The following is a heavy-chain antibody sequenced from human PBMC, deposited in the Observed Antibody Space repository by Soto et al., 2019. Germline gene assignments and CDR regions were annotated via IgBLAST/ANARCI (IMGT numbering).Heavy chain of an antibody. J-gene: IGHJ5*02. CDR3: AKDGPDYGGNPWNRFDP. V-gene: IGHV3-23*01. CDR2: ISGSGGST. CDR1: GFTFSSYA. D-gene: IGHD4-17*01. Sequence: PGGSLRLSCAASGFTFSSYAMSWVRQAPGKGLEWVSAISGSGGSTYYADSVKGRFTISRDNSKNTLYLQMNSLRAEDTAVYYCAKDGPDYGGNPWNRFDPWGQGTLVTVSS.